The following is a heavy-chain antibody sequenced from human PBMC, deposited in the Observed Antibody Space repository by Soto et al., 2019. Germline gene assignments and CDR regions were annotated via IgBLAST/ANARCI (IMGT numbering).Heavy chain of an antibody. CDR3: ARASRSLRTAGSLYYYYMDV. CDR2: MNPNSGNT. CDR1: GYTFTSYD. J-gene: IGHJ6*03. D-gene: IGHD6-13*01. Sequence: ASVKVSCKASGYTFTSYDINWVRQATGQGLEWMGWMNPNSGNTGYAQKFQGRVTMTRNISISTAYMELSSLRSEDTAVYYCARASRSLRTAGSLYYYYMDVWGKGTTVTVSS. V-gene: IGHV1-8*01.